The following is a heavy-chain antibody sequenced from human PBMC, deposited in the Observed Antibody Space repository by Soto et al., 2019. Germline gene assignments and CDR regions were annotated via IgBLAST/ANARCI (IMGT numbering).Heavy chain of an antibody. CDR3: ARHPRDGYKKLDY. D-gene: IGHD5-12*01. Sequence: QVQLVQSGAEVKKPGSSVKVSCKASGGTFSSYAISWVRQAPGQGLEWMGGIIPIFGTAHYAQKFQGRVTITADESTSTAYMELSSLRSEDTAVYYFARHPRDGYKKLDYWGQGTLVTVSS. V-gene: IGHV1-69*01. J-gene: IGHJ4*02. CDR1: GGTFSSYA. CDR2: IIPIFGTA.